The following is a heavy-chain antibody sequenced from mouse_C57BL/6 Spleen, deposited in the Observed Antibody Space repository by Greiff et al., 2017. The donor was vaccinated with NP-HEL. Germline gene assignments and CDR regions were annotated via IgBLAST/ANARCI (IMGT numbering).Heavy chain of an antibody. CDR3: ARQRGGYAMDY. Sequence: EVKVVESGGGLVKPGGSLKLSCAASGFTFSDYGMHWVRQAPEKGLEWVAYISSGSSTIYYADTVKGRFTISRDNAKNTLFLQMTSLRSEDTAMYYCARQRGGYAMDYWGQGTSVTVSS. CDR1: GFTFSDYG. CDR2: ISSGSSTI. V-gene: IGHV5-17*01. J-gene: IGHJ4*01.